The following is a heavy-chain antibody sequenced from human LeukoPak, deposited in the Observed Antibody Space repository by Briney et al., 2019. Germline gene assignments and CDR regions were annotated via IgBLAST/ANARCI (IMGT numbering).Heavy chain of an antibody. J-gene: IGHJ5*02. CDR2: INPNSGGT. Sequence: VASVKVSCKASGYTFTGYYMHWVRQAPGQGLEWMGWINPNSGGTNYAQKFQGRVTMTRDTSISTAYMELSRLRSDDTAVYYCAREGESYYDSEDTTKFDPWGQGTLVTVSS. V-gene: IGHV1-2*02. CDR1: GYTFTGYY. CDR3: AREGESYYDSEDTTKFDP. D-gene: IGHD3-22*01.